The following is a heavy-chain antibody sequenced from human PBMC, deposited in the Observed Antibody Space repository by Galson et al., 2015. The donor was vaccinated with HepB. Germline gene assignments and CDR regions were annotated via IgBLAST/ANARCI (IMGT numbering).Heavy chain of an antibody. V-gene: IGHV3-30*18. CDR1: GFTFSSYG. CDR3: AKDLPDSSGYYLDY. Sequence: SLRLSCAASGFTFSSYGMHWVRQAPGKGLEWVAVISYDGSNKYYADSVKGRFTISRDNSKNTLYLQMNSLRAEDTAVYYCAKDLPDSSGYYLDYWGQGTLVTVSS. CDR2: ISYDGSNK. J-gene: IGHJ4*02. D-gene: IGHD3-22*01.